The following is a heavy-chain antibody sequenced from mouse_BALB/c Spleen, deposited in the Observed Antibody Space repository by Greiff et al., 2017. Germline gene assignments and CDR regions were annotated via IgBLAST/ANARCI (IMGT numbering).Heavy chain of an antibody. D-gene: IGHD2-4*01. CDR2: INPNNGGT. V-gene: IGHV1-26*01. CDR1: GYSFTGYY. Sequence: DVKLQESGPELVKTGASVKISCKASGYSFTGYYMHWVKQSHGKSLEWIGGINPNNGGTSYNQKFKGKATLTVDKSSSTAYMELRSLTSEDSAVYYCARHRPYYDPWFAYWGQGTLVTVSA. CDR3: ARHRPYYDPWFAY. J-gene: IGHJ3*01.